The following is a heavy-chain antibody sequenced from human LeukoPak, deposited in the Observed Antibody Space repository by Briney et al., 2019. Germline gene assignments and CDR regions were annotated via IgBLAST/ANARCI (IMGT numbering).Heavy chain of an antibody. CDR3: ARVKGVMRSGSNYNNYYYYYMDV. Sequence: SETLSLTCTVSGGSISSYYWSWIRQPPGKGLEWIGYIYYSGSTNYNPSLKSRVTISVDTSKDQFSLKLSSVTAADTAVYYCARVKGVMRSGSNYNNYYYYYMDVWGKGTTVTISS. CDR2: IYYSGST. CDR1: GGSISSYY. D-gene: IGHD3-10*01. J-gene: IGHJ6*03. V-gene: IGHV4-59*08.